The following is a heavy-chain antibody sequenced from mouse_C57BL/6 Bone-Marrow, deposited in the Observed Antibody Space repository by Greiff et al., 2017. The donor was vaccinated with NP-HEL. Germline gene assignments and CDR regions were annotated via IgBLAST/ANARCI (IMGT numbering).Heavy chain of an antibody. CDR2: ISNGGGST. J-gene: IGHJ4*01. V-gene: IGHV5-12*01. D-gene: IGHD3-2*02. CDR3: ARRERTAQAKYAMDY. CDR1: GFTFSDYY. Sequence: EVHLVESGGGLVQPGGSLKLSCAASGFTFSDYYMYWVRQTPEKRLEWVAYISNGGGSTYYPDTVKGRFTISRDNAKNTLYLQMSRLKSEDTAMYYGARRERTAQAKYAMDYWGQGTSVTVS.